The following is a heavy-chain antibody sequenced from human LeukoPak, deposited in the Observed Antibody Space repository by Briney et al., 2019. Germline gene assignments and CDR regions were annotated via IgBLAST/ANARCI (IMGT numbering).Heavy chain of an antibody. J-gene: IGHJ4*02. CDR3: ARGPPIVGATYFDY. CDR2: ISAYNGNT. D-gene: IGHD1-26*01. Sequence: SVKVSCKASGYTFTSYGISWVRQAPGQGLEWMGWISAYNGNTNYAQKLQGRVTMTTDTSTSTAYMELRSLRSEDTAVYYCARGPPIVGATYFDYWGQGTLVTVSS. CDR1: GYTFTSYG. V-gene: IGHV1-18*01.